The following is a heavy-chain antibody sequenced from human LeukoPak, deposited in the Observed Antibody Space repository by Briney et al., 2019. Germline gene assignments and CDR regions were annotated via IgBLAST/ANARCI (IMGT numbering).Heavy chain of an antibody. CDR2: IYHSGST. D-gene: IGHD4-17*01. V-gene: IGHV4-4*02. CDR3: ARAGQYGDDAFDI. CDR1: GGSISSSNW. Sequence: PSETLSLTCAVSGGSISSSNWWSWVRQPPGKGLEWIGEIYHSGSTNYNPSLKSRVTILVDKSKNQFSLKLSSVTAADTAVYYCARAGQYGDDAFDIWGQGTMVTVSS. J-gene: IGHJ3*02.